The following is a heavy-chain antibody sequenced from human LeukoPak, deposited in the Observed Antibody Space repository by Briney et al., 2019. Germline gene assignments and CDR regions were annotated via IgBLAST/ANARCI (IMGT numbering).Heavy chain of an antibody. J-gene: IGHJ1*01. D-gene: IGHD2-2*01. CDR3: ARDRATADIVVVPAALLFQH. CDR2: INPSGGST. Sequence: ASVTVSFKASGYTFTIYYMHWVRQAPGQGLEWMGIINPSGGSTSYAQRFQGRVTMTRDMSTSTVYMELSSLRSEDTAVYYCARDRATADIVVVPAALLFQHWGQGTLVTVSS. V-gene: IGHV1-46*01. CDR1: GYTFTIYY.